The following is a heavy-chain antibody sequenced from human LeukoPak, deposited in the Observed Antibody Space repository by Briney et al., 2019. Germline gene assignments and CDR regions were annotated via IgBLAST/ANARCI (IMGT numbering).Heavy chain of an antibody. Sequence: GGSLRLSCAASGFTVSSNYMSWVRQAPGKGLEWVSVIYSGGSTYYADSVKGRFTISRDNSKNTLYLQMNSLRAEDTAVYYCARVGDILTGYPYGMDVWGQGTTVTVSS. CDR3: ARVGDILTGYPYGMDV. J-gene: IGHJ6*02. CDR1: GFTVSSNY. V-gene: IGHV3-53*01. D-gene: IGHD3-9*01. CDR2: IYSGGST.